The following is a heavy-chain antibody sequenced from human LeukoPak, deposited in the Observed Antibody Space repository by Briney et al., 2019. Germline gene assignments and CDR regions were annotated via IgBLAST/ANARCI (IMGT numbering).Heavy chain of an antibody. CDR1: GFTFSSYA. Sequence: GGSLRLSCAASGFTFSSYAMSWVRQAPGKGLEWVSAISGSGGSTYYADSVKGRFTISRDNSKNTLYLQMNSLRAEDTAVYYCAKGPSVVVVTATSPTPYYFDYWGQGTLVTVSS. CDR3: AKGPSVVVVTATSPTPYYFDY. J-gene: IGHJ4*02. D-gene: IGHD2-21*02. CDR2: ISGSGGST. V-gene: IGHV3-23*01.